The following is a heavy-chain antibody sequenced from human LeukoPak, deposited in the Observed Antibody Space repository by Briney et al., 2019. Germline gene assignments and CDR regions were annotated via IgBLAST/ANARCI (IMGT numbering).Heavy chain of an antibody. D-gene: IGHD6-19*01. Sequence: ASVKVSCKASRYTFTSYHVYWVRQAPGQALAWMGWINTYKGNTYYAQNFQDRVTMTTDTSTTTGYMELRSLTSDDTGIYYRARAGGWSREDYKDESYHIWGQGTVVTVSS. J-gene: IGHJ3*02. V-gene: IGHV1-18*04. CDR3: ARAGGWSREDYKDESYHI. CDR2: INTYKGNT. CDR1: RYTFTSYH.